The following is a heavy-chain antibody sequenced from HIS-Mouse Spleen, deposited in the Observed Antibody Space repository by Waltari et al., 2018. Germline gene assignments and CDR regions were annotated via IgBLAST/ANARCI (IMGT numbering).Heavy chain of an antibody. CDR2: ISGSGGST. CDR1: GFTFSSYA. D-gene: IGHD4-4*01. J-gene: IGHJ3*02. V-gene: IGHV3-23*01. Sequence: EVQLLESGGGLVQPGGSLRLSCAASGFTFSSYAMSWVRQAPGKGLEWGSAISGSGGSTYYADSVKGRFTISRDNSKNTLYLQMNSLRAEDTAVYYCAKDFDYSNAFDIWGQGTMVTVSS. CDR3: AKDFDYSNAFDI.